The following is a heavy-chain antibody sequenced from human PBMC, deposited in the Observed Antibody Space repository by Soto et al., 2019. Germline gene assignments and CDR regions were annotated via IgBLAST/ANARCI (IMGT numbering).Heavy chain of an antibody. D-gene: IGHD3-10*01. CDR3: ARSGRYYGSGSYRPFDY. Sequence: SETLSLTCSVSGGSIRTYYWSWIRQSPGKTMEWIGNTYYGGSTNYNPSLESRATISVDMSKNQFSLKMTSVTAAETAVYSCARSGRYYGSGSYRPFDYWGQGILVTVS. V-gene: IGHV4-59*01. J-gene: IGHJ4*02. CDR2: TYYGGST. CDR1: GGSIRTYY.